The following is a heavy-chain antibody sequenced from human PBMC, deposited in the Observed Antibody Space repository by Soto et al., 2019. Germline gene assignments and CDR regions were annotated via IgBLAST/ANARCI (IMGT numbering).Heavy chain of an antibody. CDR3: AKDRGSLYTSSSPLDF. CDR1: GLTFTNYA. Sequence: GGSLRLSCAASGLTFTNYAMTWVRQAPGKGLEWVSGISASGGSTYYADSVKGRFTISRDNSKNTLFLQMNSLRAEDTALYYCAKDRGSLYTSSSPLDFWGQGTLVTVSS. D-gene: IGHD6-6*01. V-gene: IGHV3-23*01. CDR2: ISASGGST. J-gene: IGHJ4*02.